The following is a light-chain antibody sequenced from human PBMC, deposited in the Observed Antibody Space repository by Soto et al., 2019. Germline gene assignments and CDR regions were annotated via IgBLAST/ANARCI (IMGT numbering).Light chain of an antibody. CDR1: QSISSW. CDR2: KPS. Sequence: DIQMTQSPSTLSASVGDRVTITCRASQSISSWLAWYQQKPGKAPKLLIYKPSSLESGVPSRFSGSGSETGFTVPISRLQPGDFATYYCQQYNSYSGPFGQGTKVEIK. V-gene: IGKV1-5*03. CDR3: QQYNSYSGP. J-gene: IGKJ1*01.